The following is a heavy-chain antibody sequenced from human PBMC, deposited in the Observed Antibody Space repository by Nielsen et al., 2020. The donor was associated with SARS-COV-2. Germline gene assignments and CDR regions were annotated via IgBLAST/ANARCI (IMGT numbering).Heavy chain of an antibody. V-gene: IGHV3-30*18. CDR1: GFTFSSYG. Sequence: GGSLRLSCAASGFTFSSYGMHWVRQAPGKGLEWVAVISYDGSNKYYADSVKGRFTISRDNSKNTLYLQMNSLRAEDTAVYYCAKLAAPDDDFWSGYLSPPFDYWGQGTLVTVSS. J-gene: IGHJ4*02. CDR3: AKLAAPDDDFWSGYLSPPFDY. CDR2: ISYDGSNK. D-gene: IGHD3-3*01.